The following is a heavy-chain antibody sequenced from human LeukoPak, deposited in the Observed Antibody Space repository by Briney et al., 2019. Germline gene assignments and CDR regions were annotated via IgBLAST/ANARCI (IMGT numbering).Heavy chain of an antibody. J-gene: IGHJ5*02. Sequence: PSETLSLTCTVSGGSISSYYWSWIRQPPGKGLEWIGYIYYSGSTNYNPSLKSRVTISVDTSKNQFSLKLSSVTAADTAVYCCARGLVVFKGAWFDPWGQGTLVTVSS. CDR2: IYYSGST. D-gene: IGHD2-8*02. CDR3: ARGLVVFKGAWFDP. CDR1: GGSISSYY. V-gene: IGHV4-59*01.